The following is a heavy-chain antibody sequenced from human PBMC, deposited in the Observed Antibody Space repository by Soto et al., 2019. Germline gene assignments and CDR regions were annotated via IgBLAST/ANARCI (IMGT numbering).Heavy chain of an antibody. CDR1: GFTVSSNY. CDR3: AINFDWLEVGFDP. J-gene: IGHJ5*02. V-gene: IGHV3-66*01. D-gene: IGHD3-9*01. Sequence: GESLKISCAASGFTVSSNYMSWVRQAPGKGLEWVSVIYSGGSTYYADSVKGRFTISRDNSKNTLYLQMNSLRAEDTAVYYCAINFDWLEVGFDPWGQGTLVTVSS. CDR2: IYSGGST.